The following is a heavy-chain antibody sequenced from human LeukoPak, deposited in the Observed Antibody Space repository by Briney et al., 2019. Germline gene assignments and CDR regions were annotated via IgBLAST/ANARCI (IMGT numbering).Heavy chain of an antibody. V-gene: IGHV1-69*05. J-gene: IGHJ3*02. CDR1: GGTFSSYA. CDR2: IIPIFGTA. D-gene: IGHD1-26*01. Sequence: SVKVSCKASGGTFSSYAISWVRQAPGQGLEWTGGIIPIFGTANYAQKFQGRVTITTDESTSTAYMELSSLRSEDTAVYYCARDLGANHAFDIWGQGTMVTVSS. CDR3: ARDLGANHAFDI.